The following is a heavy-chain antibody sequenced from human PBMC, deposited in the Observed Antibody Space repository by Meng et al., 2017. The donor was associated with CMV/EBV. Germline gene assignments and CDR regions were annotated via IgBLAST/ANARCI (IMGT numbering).Heavy chain of an antibody. CDR1: GFTFDDYA. CDR3: AKDGDSVPAADLDY. Sequence: SLKISCAASGFTFDDYAMHWVRQAPGKGLEWVSGISWNSGSIGYADSVKGRFTISRDNAKNSLYLQMNSLRAEDTALYYCAKDGDSVPAADLDYGGQG. D-gene: IGHD2-2*01. J-gene: IGHJ4*02. CDR2: ISWNSGSI. V-gene: IGHV3-9*01.